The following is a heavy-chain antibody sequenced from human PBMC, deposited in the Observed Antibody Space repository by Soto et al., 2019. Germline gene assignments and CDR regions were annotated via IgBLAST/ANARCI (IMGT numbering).Heavy chain of an antibody. Sequence: QITLKESGPPLVKPTQTLTLTCTFSGFSLSTSGVGVGWIRQPPGKALEWLALIYWDDDKRYSPSLKSRLTIXKXTSKNQVVLKMTNMDPVDPATYYCAHRSGWLRLDHYYGMDVWGQGTTVTVSS. V-gene: IGHV2-5*02. J-gene: IGHJ6*02. CDR1: GFSLSTSGVG. D-gene: IGHD5-12*01. CDR3: AHRSGWLRLDHYYGMDV. CDR2: IYWDDDK.